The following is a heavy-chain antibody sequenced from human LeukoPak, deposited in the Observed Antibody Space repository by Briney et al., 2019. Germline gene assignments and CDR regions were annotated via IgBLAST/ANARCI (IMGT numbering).Heavy chain of an antibody. CDR3: ARLLGRTFYYMDV. D-gene: IGHD2-2*01. CDR2: IYHSGST. Sequence: KPSETLSLTCAVSGYSISSGYYWGWIRQPPGKGREWIGSIYHSGSTYYNPSLKSRVTISVDTSKNQFSLKLSSVTAADTAVYYCARLLGRTFYYMDVWGKGTTVTVSS. J-gene: IGHJ6*03. CDR1: GYSISSGYY. V-gene: IGHV4-38-2*01.